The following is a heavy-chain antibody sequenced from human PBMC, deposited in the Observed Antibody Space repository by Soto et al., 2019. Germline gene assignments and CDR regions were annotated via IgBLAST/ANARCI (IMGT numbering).Heavy chain of an antibody. CDR3: AKSCGGDCYRGFDI. CDR2: ISYDGSNK. Sequence: GGSLRLSCAASGFTFSSYGMHWVRQAPGKGLEWVAVISYDGSNKYYADSVKGRFTISRDNSKNTLYLQMNSLRAEDTAVYYCAKSCGGDCYRGFDIWGQGTMVTVSS. D-gene: IGHD2-21*02. J-gene: IGHJ3*02. CDR1: GFTFSSYG. V-gene: IGHV3-30*18.